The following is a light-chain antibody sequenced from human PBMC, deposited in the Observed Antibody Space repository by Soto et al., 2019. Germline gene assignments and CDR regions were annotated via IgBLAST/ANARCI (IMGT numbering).Light chain of an antibody. Sequence: QSALTQPPPASGTPGQRVTISCSGSSSNIGSNYVYWYQQLPGTAPKLLIYRNNQRPSGVPDRFSGSKSGTSASLAISGLRSEDEADYYCEAWDDSLSGSYVFGTGTKVTVL. J-gene: IGLJ1*01. V-gene: IGLV1-47*01. CDR1: SSNIGSNY. CDR3: EAWDDSLSGSYV. CDR2: RNN.